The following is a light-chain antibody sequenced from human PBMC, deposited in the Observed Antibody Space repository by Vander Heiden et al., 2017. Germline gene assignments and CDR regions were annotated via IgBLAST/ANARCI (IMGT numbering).Light chain of an antibody. V-gene: IGLV3-19*01. Sequence: SSELTQDPAVSVALGPTVRITCQGDSLRSYYASWYQQKPGQAPRMVIYGKNNRPSGIPDRFSGSISGNTASLTITGAQAEDEADYYCNPRDSSGNSLFGGGTKLTVL. CDR2: GKN. CDR3: NPRDSSGNSL. CDR1: SLRSYY. J-gene: IGLJ2*01.